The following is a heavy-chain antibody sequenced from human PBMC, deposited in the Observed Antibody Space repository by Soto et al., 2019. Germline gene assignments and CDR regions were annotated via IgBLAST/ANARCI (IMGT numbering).Heavy chain of an antibody. D-gene: IGHD6-19*01. J-gene: IGHJ4*02. CDR3: AREFRHSSGWYLLGY. V-gene: IGHV3-21*01. Sequence: EVQLVESGGGLVKPGGSLRLSCAASGFIFSSYNMNWVRQAPGKGLEWVSSISSSSSYIYYANSVKGRFTISRDNAKNSLYLQMNSLRAEDTAVYYCAREFRHSSGWYLLGYWGQGTLVTVSS. CDR2: ISSSSSYI. CDR1: GFIFSSYN.